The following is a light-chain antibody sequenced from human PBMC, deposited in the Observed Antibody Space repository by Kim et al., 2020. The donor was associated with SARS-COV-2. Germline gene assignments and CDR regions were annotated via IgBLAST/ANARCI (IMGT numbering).Light chain of an antibody. CDR3: QVWDSSSDHRV. Sequence: APGKTASIPCGGNNSGSKSVHWYQQKPGQAPVLLIYYDKDRPSGIPERFSGSNSGNTATLSIARVEAGDEAEYYCQVWDSSSDHRVFGGGTQLTVL. J-gene: IGLJ3*02. CDR2: YDK. CDR1: NSGSKS. V-gene: IGLV3-21*04.